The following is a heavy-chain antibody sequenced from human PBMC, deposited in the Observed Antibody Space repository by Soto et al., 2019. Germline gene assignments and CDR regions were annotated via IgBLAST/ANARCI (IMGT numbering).Heavy chain of an antibody. Sequence: LRLSCAASGFNFITYSLNWVRQAPGKGLEWVASISSSAIYIDYADSVKGRFTISRDNANNSLYLQMNSLRAEDTATYYCVRDGLDYYDTVRPYLDKWAQGTLVTVSS. CDR2: ISSSAIYI. J-gene: IGHJ4*02. D-gene: IGHD3-22*01. V-gene: IGHV3-21*01. CDR1: GFNFITYS. CDR3: VRDGLDYYDTVRPYLDK.